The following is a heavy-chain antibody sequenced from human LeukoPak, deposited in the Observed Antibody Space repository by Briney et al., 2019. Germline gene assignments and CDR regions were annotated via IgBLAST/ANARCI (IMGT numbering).Heavy chain of an antibody. CDR1: GFTFSSYS. CDR2: ISSSSSYI. J-gene: IGHJ4*02. Sequence: GGSLRLSCAASGFTFSSYSMNWVRQAPGKGLEWVSSISSSSSYIYYADSVKGRFTISRDNAKNSLYLEMNSLRAEDTAVYYCAREVYDSSGYYAYWGQGTLVTVSS. CDR3: AREVYDSSGYYAY. D-gene: IGHD3-22*01. V-gene: IGHV3-21*01.